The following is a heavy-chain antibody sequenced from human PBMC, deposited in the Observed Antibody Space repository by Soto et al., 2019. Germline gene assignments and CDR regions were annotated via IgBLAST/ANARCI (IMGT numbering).Heavy chain of an antibody. CDR3: ARDVDDLWSGAYPPTPRYNRFAP. J-gene: IGHJ5*02. D-gene: IGHD3-3*01. CDR2: ISPYTGNT. Sequence: QVQLVQSGAEVKKPGASVKVSCKASGYTFTSYCISWVRQAPGQGLEWMGWISPYTGNTNYAQELQGRVTMTPDTLTSPACVHLRSRRSGDAAVYYRARDVDDLWSGAYPPTPRYNRFAPWGQGTLVTVSS. CDR1: GYTFTSYC. V-gene: IGHV1-18*01.